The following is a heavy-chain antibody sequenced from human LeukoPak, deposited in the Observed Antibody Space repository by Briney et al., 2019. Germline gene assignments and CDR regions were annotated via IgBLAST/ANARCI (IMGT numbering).Heavy chain of an antibody. CDR1: GGSISRGGYY. D-gene: IGHD3-22*01. CDR2: IYYSGST. J-gene: IGHJ5*02. CDR3: ARRVSVDSSENWFDP. Sequence: SETLSLTCTVSGGSISRGGYYWSWIRQHPGKGLEWIGYIYYSGSTYYNPSLKSRVTISVDTSKNQFSLKLSSVTAADTAVYYCARRVSVDSSENWFDPRGQGTLVTVS. V-gene: IGHV4-31*03.